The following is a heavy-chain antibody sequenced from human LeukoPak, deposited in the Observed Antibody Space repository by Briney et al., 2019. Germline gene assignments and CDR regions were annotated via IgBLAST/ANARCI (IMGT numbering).Heavy chain of an antibody. V-gene: IGHV3-48*02. CDR1: GFTFSRYS. D-gene: IGHD3-22*01. J-gene: IGHJ4*02. CDR2: ISSGSSTI. CDR3: ARDRPYYDSSGYYQDY. Sequence: GGSLRLSCAASGFTFSRYSMNWVRQAPGKGLEWVSYISSGSSTIYYADSVKGRFTISRDNAKNSLSLQMNSLRDEDTAVYYCARDRPYYDSSGYYQDYWGQGTLVTVSS.